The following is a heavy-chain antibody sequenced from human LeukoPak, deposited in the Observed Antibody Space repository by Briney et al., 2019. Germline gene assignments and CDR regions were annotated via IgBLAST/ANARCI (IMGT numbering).Heavy chain of an antibody. D-gene: IGHD6-6*01. CDR3: ARDYSSSSGIYYYYYYMDV. Sequence: ASVKVSCKASGYTFTSYAMHWVRQAPGQRLEWMGWINAGNGNTKYSQEFQGRVTMTRDTSISTAYMELSRLRSDDTAVYYCARDYSSSSGIYYYYYYMDVWGKGNPGHRLL. J-gene: IGHJ6*03. V-gene: IGHV1-3*01. CDR1: GYTFTSYA. CDR2: INAGNGNT.